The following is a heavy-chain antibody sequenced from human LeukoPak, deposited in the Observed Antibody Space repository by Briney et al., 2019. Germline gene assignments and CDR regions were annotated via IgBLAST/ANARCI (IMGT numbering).Heavy chain of an antibody. Sequence: TLSLTCTVSGGSISSGSYYWSWIRQPAGKGLEWIGRIYTSGSTNYNPSLKSRVTISVDKSKNQFSLKLSSVTAADTAVYYCAGPYNPWGQGTLVTVSS. V-gene: IGHV4-61*02. J-gene: IGHJ5*02. CDR2: IYTSGST. D-gene: IGHD5-24*01. CDR1: GGSISSGSYY. CDR3: AGPYNP.